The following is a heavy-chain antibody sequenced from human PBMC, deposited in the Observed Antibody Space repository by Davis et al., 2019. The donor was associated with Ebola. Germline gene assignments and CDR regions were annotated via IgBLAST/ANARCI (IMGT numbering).Heavy chain of an antibody. CDR1: GFTFSSYW. V-gene: IGHV3-7*03. J-gene: IGHJ4*02. CDR3: ARDRRIAARGYYFDY. Sequence: GGSLRLSCAASGFTFSSYWMSWVRQAPGKGLEWVANIKQDGSEKYYVDSVKGRFTISRDNAKNSLYLQMNSLRAEDTAVYYCARDRRIAARGYYFDYWGQGTLVTVSS. CDR2: IKQDGSEK. D-gene: IGHD6-6*01.